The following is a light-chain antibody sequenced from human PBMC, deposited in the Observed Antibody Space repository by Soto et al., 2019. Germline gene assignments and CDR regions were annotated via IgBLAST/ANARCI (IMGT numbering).Light chain of an antibody. V-gene: IGKV1-5*01. J-gene: IGKJ1*01. CDR1: QSMNDW. Sequence: DIQMTQSPSTLSASVGGRVTITCRASQSMNDWLAWYQQKPGKAPKVLIYDASSLQSGVPSRFSGSGSGTEFTLTFDSLQPEDVATYYCLRYNAFSQTFGQGTKV. CDR3: LRYNAFSQT. CDR2: DAS.